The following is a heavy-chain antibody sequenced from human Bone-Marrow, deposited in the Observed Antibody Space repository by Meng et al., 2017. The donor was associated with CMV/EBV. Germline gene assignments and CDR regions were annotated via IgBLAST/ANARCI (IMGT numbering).Heavy chain of an antibody. CDR1: GFSFSSYS. V-gene: IGHV3-21*01. J-gene: IGHJ6*02. D-gene: IGHD3-3*01. CDR3: ARAYDFWSTDYYYGIDV. CDR2: ISSSSSYI. Sequence: GESLKISCAASGFSFSSYSMNWVRQAPGKGLEWVSSISSSSSYIYYADSVKGRFTISRDNAKNSLYLQMNSLRAEDTAVYYCARAYDFWSTDYYYGIDVWGQGTTVTVSS.